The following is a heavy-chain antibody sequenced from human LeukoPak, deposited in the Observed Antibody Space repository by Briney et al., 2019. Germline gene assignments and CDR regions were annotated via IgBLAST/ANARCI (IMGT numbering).Heavy chain of an antibody. CDR1: GGSIRSSSYF. V-gene: IGHV4-39*01. Sequence: PSETLSLTCSVSGGSIRSSSYFWAWIRQPPGKGLEWIGNIYYTGSTYSNVPLRSRVAISVDTSKNQFSLKLSSVTAADTAVYYCARGYYDSSGYFNWGQGTLVTVSS. CDR3: ARGYYDSSGYFN. CDR2: IYYTGST. D-gene: IGHD3-22*01. J-gene: IGHJ4*02.